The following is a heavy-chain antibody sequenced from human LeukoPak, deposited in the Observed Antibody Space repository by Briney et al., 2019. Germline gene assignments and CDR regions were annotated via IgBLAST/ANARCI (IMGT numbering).Heavy chain of an antibody. CDR1: GGSISSGGYY. Sequence: KTSQTLSLTCTVSGGSISSGGYYWSRIRQHPGKGLEWIGYIYYSGSTYYNPSLKSRVTISVDTSKDQFSLKLSSVTAADTAVYYCAREPVVVAATGSAAFDIWGQGTMVTVSS. V-gene: IGHV4-31*03. D-gene: IGHD2-15*01. CDR3: AREPVVVAATGSAAFDI. CDR2: IYYSGST. J-gene: IGHJ3*02.